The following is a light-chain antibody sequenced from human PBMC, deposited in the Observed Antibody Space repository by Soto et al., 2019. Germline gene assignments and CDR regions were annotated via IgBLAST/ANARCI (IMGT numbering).Light chain of an antibody. V-gene: IGKV1-5*01. J-gene: IGKJ1*01. CDR1: QSISSW. CDR3: QQYNSYSGT. Sequence: GDRVTITCRSSQSISSWLAWYQQKPGKAPKLLIYDASSLESGVPSRFSGSGSGTEFTLTISSLQPDDFATYYCQQYNSYSGTFGQGTKVDIK. CDR2: DAS.